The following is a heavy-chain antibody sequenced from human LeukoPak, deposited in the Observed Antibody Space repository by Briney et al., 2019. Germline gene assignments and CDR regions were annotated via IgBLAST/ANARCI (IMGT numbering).Heavy chain of an antibody. CDR2: INAGNGNT. V-gene: IGHV1-3*01. J-gene: IGHJ4*02. D-gene: IGHD3-10*01. CDR1: GYTFTSYA. Sequence: ASVKVSCKASGYTFTSYAMHWVRQAPGQRLEWMGWINAGNGNTEYSQKFQDRVTITRDTSANTAYMGLSSLRSEDTAVYHCARDSRNMGRGVTFDYWGQGTLVTVSS. CDR3: ARDSRNMGRGVTFDY.